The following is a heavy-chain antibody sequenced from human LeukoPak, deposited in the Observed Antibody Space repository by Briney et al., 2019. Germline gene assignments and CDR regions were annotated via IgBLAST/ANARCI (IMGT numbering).Heavy chain of an antibody. D-gene: IGHD6-19*01. CDR3: ALHTKTYSSGWPNFDC. J-gene: IGHJ4*02. CDR2: ISGDGGST. Sequence: PGGSLRLSCAPSGFTFDDYAMHWVRQPPGKGLEWVSLISGDGGSTYYADSVKGRFTISRDNSKNSLYLQMNSLRTEDTALYYCALHTKTYSSGWPNFDCWGQGTLVTVSS. V-gene: IGHV3-43*02. CDR1: GFTFDDYA.